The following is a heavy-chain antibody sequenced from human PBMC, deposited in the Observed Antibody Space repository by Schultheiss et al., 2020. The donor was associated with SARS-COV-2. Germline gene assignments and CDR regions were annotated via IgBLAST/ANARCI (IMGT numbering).Heavy chain of an antibody. J-gene: IGHJ4*02. Sequence: SETLSLTCTVSGGSISSYYWSWIRQHPGKGLEWIGYIYYNGHTYYNSSLKSRLTISIDRSKNQFFLSLSSVTAADTAVYYCGRVPHDYTKQFVDYWGQGTLVTVSS. CDR3: GRVPHDYTKQFVDY. CDR1: GGSISSYY. CDR2: IYYNGHT. V-gene: IGHV4-59*06. D-gene: IGHD3-16*01.